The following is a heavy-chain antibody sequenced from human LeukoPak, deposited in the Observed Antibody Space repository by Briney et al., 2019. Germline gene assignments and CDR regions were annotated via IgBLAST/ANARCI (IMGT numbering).Heavy chain of an antibody. J-gene: IGHJ3*02. CDR3: ARDTYDILTGYYKWAFDI. CDR1: GFAFRRYA. V-gene: IGHV3-21*06. D-gene: IGHD3-9*01. Sequence: GGSLRLSCAASGFAFRRYALTWVRQAPGKGLEWVSVISGSGGSIYYADSVKGRFTISRDNAKNSLYLQMNSLRAEDTAVYYCARDTYDILTGYYKWAFDIWGQGTMVTVSS. CDR2: ISGSGGSI.